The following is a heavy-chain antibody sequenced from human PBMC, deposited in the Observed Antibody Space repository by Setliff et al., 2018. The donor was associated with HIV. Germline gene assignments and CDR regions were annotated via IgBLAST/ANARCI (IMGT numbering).Heavy chain of an antibody. D-gene: IGHD1-26*01. CDR1: GYNFGVYW. CDR2: TNSDGSGT. Sequence: PGGSLRLSCAASGYNFGVYWMHWVRQVPGKGLVWVSHTNSDGSGTKYADSVKGRFTMSRDNAKNTLYLRMNSLRAEDTALYFCARDRGRPDSFDIWGQGTMVTVSS. CDR3: ARDRGRPDSFDI. J-gene: IGHJ3*02. V-gene: IGHV3-74*01.